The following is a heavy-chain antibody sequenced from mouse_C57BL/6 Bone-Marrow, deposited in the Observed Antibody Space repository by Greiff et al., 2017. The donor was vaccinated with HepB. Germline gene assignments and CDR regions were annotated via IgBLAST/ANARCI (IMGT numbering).Heavy chain of an antibody. CDR1: GYTFTDYE. Sequence: VQLQQSGAELVRPGASVTLSCKASGYTFTDYEMHWVKQTPVHGLEWIGAIDPETGGTAYNQKFKGMAILTADKSSSTAYMELRSLTSEDSAVYYCTLYGNYWYFDVWGTGTTVTVSS. CDR2: IDPETGGT. CDR3: TLYGNYWYFDV. D-gene: IGHD2-1*01. J-gene: IGHJ1*03. V-gene: IGHV1-15*01.